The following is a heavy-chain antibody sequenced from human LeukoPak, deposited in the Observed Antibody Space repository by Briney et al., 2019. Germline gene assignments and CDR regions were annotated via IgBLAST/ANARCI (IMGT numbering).Heavy chain of an antibody. D-gene: IGHD2-2*01. V-gene: IGHV3-66*01. CDR1: GFTVSSNY. Sequence: GGSLRLSCAASGFTVSSNYMSWVRQAPGKGLEWVSVIYSGGSTYYADSVKGRFTISRDNSKNTLYLQMNSLRAEDTAVYYCVSGNCSSTSCPPYYYGMDVWGQGTTVTVSS. J-gene: IGHJ6*02. CDR2: IYSGGST. CDR3: VSGNCSSTSCPPYYYGMDV.